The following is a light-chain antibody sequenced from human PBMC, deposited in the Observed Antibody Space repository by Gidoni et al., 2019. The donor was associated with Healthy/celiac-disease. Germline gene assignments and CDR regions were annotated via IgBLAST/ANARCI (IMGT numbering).Light chain of an antibody. CDR2: DAS. CDR1: QSISSW. Sequence: DIQMTQSPSTLSASVGDRVTRTCRASQSISSWLAWYQQKPGKAPKLLIYDASSLESGVPSRFSGSGSGTEFTLTISSLQPDDFATYYCQQYNSYSRTFGQGTKVEIK. CDR3: QQYNSYSRT. V-gene: IGKV1-5*01. J-gene: IGKJ1*01.